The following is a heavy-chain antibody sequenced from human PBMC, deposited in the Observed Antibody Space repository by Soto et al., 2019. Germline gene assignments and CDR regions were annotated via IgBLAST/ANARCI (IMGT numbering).Heavy chain of an antibody. V-gene: IGHV3-30*18. CDR2: ISYDGSNK. Sequence: QVQLVESGGGVVQPGRSLRLSCAASGFIFSSYGMHWVRQAPGKGLEWVAVISYDGSNKYYADSVKGRFTISRDNSKNPLYLQMTSLRAEDTAVYYCAKEVWSGPMDVWGQGTTVTVSS. CDR3: AKEVWSGPMDV. J-gene: IGHJ6*02. D-gene: IGHD3-3*01. CDR1: GFIFSSYG.